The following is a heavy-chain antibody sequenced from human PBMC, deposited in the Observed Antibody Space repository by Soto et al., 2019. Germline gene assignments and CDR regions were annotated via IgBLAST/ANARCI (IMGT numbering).Heavy chain of an antibody. CDR2: MNPNSGNT. CDR1: GYTSPSYD. J-gene: IGHJ6*03. V-gene: IGHV1-8*01. Sequence: ASVKVSCKASGYTSPSYDINWVRQATGQGLEWMGWMNPNSGNTGYAQKFQGRVTMTRNTSISTAYMELSSLRSEDTAVYYCARRVPAAMISYSYMDVWGKGTTVTVSS. D-gene: IGHD2-2*01. CDR3: ARRVPAAMISYSYMDV.